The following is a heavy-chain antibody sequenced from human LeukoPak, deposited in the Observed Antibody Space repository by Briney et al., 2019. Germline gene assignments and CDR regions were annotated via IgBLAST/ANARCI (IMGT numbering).Heavy chain of an antibody. CDR1: GYSLTNYW. CDR3: ARLSYYYDSSGYYYPPNFDY. D-gene: IGHD3-22*01. Sequence: GESLKISCKDSGYSLTNYWIGWVRQMPGKGLEWMGIIHSGDSNAKYSPSFQGRVTIPADKSINTAYLQWSALKASDTAMYYCARLSYYYDSSGYYYPPNFDYWGQGTLVTVSS. CDR2: IHSGDSNA. V-gene: IGHV5-51*01. J-gene: IGHJ4*02.